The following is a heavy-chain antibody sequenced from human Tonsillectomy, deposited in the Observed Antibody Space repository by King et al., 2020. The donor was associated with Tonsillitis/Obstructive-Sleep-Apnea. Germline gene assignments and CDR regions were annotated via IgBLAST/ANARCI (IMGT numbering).Heavy chain of an antibody. CDR1: GGSFSGYY. V-gene: IGHV4-34*01. J-gene: IGHJ4*02. D-gene: IGHD4-17*01. Sequence: VQLQQWGAGLLKPSETLSLTCAVYGGSFSGYYWNWIRQPPGKGLEWIGEINHSGSTNYNPSLKSRVSISVDTSKNQFSLKLSSVTAADTAVYYYARGSVGGDYVLDNWGQGTLLTVSS. CDR2: INHSGST. CDR3: ARGSVGGDYVLDN.